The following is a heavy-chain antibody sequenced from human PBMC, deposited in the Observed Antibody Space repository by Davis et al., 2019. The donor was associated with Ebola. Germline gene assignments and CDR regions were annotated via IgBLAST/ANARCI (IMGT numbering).Heavy chain of an antibody. V-gene: IGHV1-45*02. D-gene: IGHD3-16*01. Sequence: SVYVSRMPSLYTLTYPSLHSVRQAPRQALERMGWITLFNGNTNYAQKFQDRVTITRNRSMSTAYMGLSSPRSEDSATYYCASGRGTGGYFDYWGQGTLVTVSS. CDR1: LYTLTYPS. CDR3: ASGRGTGGYFDY. CDR2: ITLFNGNT. J-gene: IGHJ4*02.